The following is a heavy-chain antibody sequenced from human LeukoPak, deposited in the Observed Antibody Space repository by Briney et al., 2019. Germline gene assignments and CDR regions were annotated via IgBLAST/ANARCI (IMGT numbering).Heavy chain of an antibody. V-gene: IGHV4-39*07. Sequence: SETLSLTCTVSGGSISGSPYYWGWIRQPPGKGLEWIGSIYYSGTTHHNPSLESRVTISVDTSKNQFSLKLASVTAADTAIYYCAKGAGGFSYYNWFDPWGQGTLVTVSS. CDR1: GGSISGSPYY. J-gene: IGHJ5*02. CDR2: IYYSGTT. CDR3: AKGAGGFSYYNWFDP. D-gene: IGHD5-18*01.